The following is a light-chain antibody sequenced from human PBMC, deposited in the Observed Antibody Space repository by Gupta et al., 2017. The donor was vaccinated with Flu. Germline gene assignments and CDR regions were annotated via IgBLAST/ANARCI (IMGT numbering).Light chain of an antibody. CDR3: QQYGSSPP. CDR1: QSVSSSY. Sequence: GERATLSCRASQSVSSSYLACYQQKPGQAPRLLIYGASSRATGIPDRFSGSGSGTDFTLTISRLEPEDFAVYYCQQYGSSPPFGPGTKVDIK. CDR2: GAS. J-gene: IGKJ3*01. V-gene: IGKV3-20*01.